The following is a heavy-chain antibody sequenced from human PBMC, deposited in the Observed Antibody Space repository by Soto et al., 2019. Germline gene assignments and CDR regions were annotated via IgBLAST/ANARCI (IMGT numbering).Heavy chain of an antibody. CDR1: GFTFFAYW. J-gene: IGHJ5*01. V-gene: IGHV3-74*01. CDR3: AKEGHYGDYTGENWFDS. Sequence: EVQLVESGGGLVQPGGSLRLSCAASGFTFFAYWIHWVRQVPGQGLVWVSRINSNGGNTSYADSVRGRFTISRDNSKNTVHLQMNSLTAEDTAVYYCAKEGHYGDYTGENWFDSWGQGSLVTVSS. CDR2: INSNGGNT. D-gene: IGHD4-17*01.